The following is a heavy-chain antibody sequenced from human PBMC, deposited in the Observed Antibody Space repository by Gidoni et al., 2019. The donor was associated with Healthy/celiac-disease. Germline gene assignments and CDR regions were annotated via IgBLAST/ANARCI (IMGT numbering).Heavy chain of an antibody. CDR3: ARLSYSTHFDY. Sequence: QLQLQESGPGLVKPSENLSLTCTVSGGYISSSSYYWGWLRQPPWKGLEWIGSIYYSGSTYYNPSLKSRVTISVDTSKNQFSLKLSSVTAADTAVYYCARLSYSTHFDYWGQGTLVTVSS. D-gene: IGHD6-13*01. CDR1: GGYISSSSYY. V-gene: IGHV4-39*01. CDR2: IYYSGST. J-gene: IGHJ4*02.